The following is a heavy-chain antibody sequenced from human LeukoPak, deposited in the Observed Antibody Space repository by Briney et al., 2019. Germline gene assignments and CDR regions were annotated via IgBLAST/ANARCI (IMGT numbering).Heavy chain of an antibody. Sequence: SETLSLTCAVYGGSFSGYYWSWIRQPPGKGLEWIGEINHSGSTNYNPSLKSRVTISVDTSKNQFSLKLSSVTAADTAVYYCAPRLTDSSGWSGDDYWGQGTLVTVSS. CDR1: GGSFSGYY. J-gene: IGHJ4*02. V-gene: IGHV4-34*01. D-gene: IGHD6-19*01. CDR2: INHSGST. CDR3: APRLTDSSGWSGDDY.